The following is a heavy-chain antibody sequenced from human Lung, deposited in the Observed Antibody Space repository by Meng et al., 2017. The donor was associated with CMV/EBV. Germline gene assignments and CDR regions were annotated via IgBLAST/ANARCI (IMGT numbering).Heavy chain of an antibody. CDR2: ISGIGGNS. J-gene: IGHJ6*02. Sequence: GESXKISCTASGFTFDNYAMSWVRQAPGKGLEWVSVISGIGGNSYYAESVKGRFTVSRDNSKNTLYLHMNGLRADDTAVYYCAKAVVPVYYYYGMDVWGQGXTVTVSS. CDR3: AKAVVPVYYYYGMDV. V-gene: IGHV3-23*01. D-gene: IGHD2-15*01. CDR1: GFTFDNYA.